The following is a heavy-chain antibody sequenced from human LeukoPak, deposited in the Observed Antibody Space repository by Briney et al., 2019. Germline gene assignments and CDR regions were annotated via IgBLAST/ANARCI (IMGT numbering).Heavy chain of an antibody. D-gene: IGHD3-9*01. V-gene: IGHV4-34*01. CDR3: ARGLPYYDILTGYFTNWFDP. CDR1: GGSFSGYY. Sequence: SETLSLTCAVYGGSFSGYYWSWIRQPPGKGLGWIGEINHSGSTNYNPSLKSRVTISVDTSKNQFSLKLSSVTAADTAVYYCARGLPYYDILTGYFTNWFDPWGQGTLVTVSS. CDR2: INHSGST. J-gene: IGHJ5*02.